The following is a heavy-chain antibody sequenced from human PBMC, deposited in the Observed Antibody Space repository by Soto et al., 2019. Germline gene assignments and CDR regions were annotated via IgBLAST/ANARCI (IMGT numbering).Heavy chain of an antibody. CDR2: IDTSGTT. CDR1: GGSISSYY. Sequence: QVQVHESGPGLVKPSETLSLTCTVSGGSISSYYCSWIRQAAGKGLEWIGRIDTSGTTNYNPALKSRVTMSVDASKNQFPLNLSSVTAADTAMYYCARGPRGYVYYHGMDVWGQGTTVTVSS. CDR3: ARGPRGYVYYHGMDV. D-gene: IGHD3-10*01. V-gene: IGHV4-4*07. J-gene: IGHJ6*02.